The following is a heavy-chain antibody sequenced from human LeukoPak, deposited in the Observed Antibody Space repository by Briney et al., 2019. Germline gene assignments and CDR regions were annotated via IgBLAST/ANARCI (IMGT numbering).Heavy chain of an antibody. Sequence: ASVKVSCKASGYTFTSYYMHWVRQAPGQRLERIGWINPNSGGTNYAQKFQGRVTMTRDTSISTAYMELSRLRSDDTAVYYCARESGLLWFGESTFDYWGQGTLVSVSS. CDR1: GYTFTSYY. CDR3: ARESGLLWFGESTFDY. D-gene: IGHD3-10*01. V-gene: IGHV1-2*02. CDR2: INPNSGGT. J-gene: IGHJ4*02.